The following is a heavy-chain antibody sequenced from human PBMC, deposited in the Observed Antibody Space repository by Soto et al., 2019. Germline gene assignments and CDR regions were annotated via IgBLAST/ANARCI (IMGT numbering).Heavy chain of an antibody. V-gene: IGHV4-59*01. Sequence: SETLSLTCIVSGGSISRYYWSWIRQPPGKGLEWVGYIHYSGSTNYNPSLKGRVTISVDTSKNQSSLKLSSVTAADTAVYYCARSSVGYYDSSRYPNWLDPWGQGTTVTVSS. CDR3: ARSSVGYYDSSRYPNWLDP. J-gene: IGHJ5*02. CDR2: IHYSGST. CDR1: GGSISRYY. D-gene: IGHD3-22*01.